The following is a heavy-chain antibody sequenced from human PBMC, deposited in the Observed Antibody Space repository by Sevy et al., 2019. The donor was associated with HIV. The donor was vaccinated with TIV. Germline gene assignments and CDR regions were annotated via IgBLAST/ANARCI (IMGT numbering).Heavy chain of an antibody. CDR2: IYYNGYI. J-gene: IGHJ4*02. CDR1: GGSITSLY. CDR3: AGENAWGRGYS. V-gene: IGHV4-59*08. Sequence: SETLSLTCTVSGGSITSLYWNWIRQPPGKGLEWIANIYYNGYINYNPSLKSRFTLSLDTSKNQLSLRLSFVTAADTAMYYCAGENAWGRGYSWGQGTLVTVSS. D-gene: IGHD1-26*01.